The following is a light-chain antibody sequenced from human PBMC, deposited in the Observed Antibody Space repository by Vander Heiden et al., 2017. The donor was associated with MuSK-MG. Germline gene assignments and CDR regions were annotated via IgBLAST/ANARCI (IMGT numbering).Light chain of an antibody. Sequence: PHSASGTPGQRVTISCSASSSNIGSNTVNWYQQLPGTAPKLLIYSNNQRPSGVPDRFSGSKSGTSASLAISGLQSEDEADYYCAAWDDSLNGVVFGGGTKLTVL. CDR1: SSNIGSNT. CDR2: SNN. J-gene: IGLJ2*01. V-gene: IGLV1-44*01. CDR3: AAWDDSLNGVV.